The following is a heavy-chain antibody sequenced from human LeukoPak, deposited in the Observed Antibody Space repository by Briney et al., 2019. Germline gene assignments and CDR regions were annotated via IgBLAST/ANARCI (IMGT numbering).Heavy chain of an antibody. J-gene: IGHJ5*02. CDR2: ISAYNGNT. D-gene: IGHD6-13*01. V-gene: IGHV1-18*01. CDR1: GYTFTSYG. Sequence: ASVKVSCKASGYTFTSYGISWVRQAPGQGLEWIGLISAYNGNTNYAQKLQGRVTMTTDTSTSTAYMELRSLRSDDTVVYYCARRVDSSSVWFDPWGQGTLVTVSS. CDR3: ARRVDSSSVWFDP.